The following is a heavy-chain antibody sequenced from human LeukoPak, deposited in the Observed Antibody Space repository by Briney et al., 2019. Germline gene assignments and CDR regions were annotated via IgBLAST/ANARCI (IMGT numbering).Heavy chain of an antibody. D-gene: IGHD6-19*01. CDR1: GGSISSSSYY. J-gene: IGHJ4*02. CDR2: IYYSGST. V-gene: IGHV4-39*01. CDR3: VRSRRFDSGWVDYFDY. Sequence: SETLSLTCTVSGGSISSSSYYWGWIRQPPGKGLEWIGSIYYSGSTYYNPSLKSRVTISVDTSKNQFSLKLSSVTAADTAVYYCVRSRRFDSGWVDYFDYWGQGTLVTVSS.